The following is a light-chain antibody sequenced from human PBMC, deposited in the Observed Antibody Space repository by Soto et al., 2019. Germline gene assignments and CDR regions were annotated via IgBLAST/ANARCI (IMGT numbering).Light chain of an antibody. CDR1: QSVTSSY. V-gene: IGKV3-20*01. CDR2: GAS. J-gene: IGKJ1*01. CDR3: RQYGSSPPWT. Sequence: EIVVTQSPGTLSLSPGERATLSCRASQSVTSSYLAWHQQKAGQAPRLLSYGASSKATCVPDRFSGSGSGKDFTLTISRLEPEDCAMYYRRQYGSSPPWTFGQGTTVEIK.